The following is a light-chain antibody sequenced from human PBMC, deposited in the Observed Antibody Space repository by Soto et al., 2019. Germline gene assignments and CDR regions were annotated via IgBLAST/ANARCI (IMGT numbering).Light chain of an antibody. CDR3: TQYNPFPEIT. CDR1: QDINNY. Sequence: DIPMTQSPSSLSASLGGRVTITCWASQDINNYLAWFHQKPGKAPKSLIYATSILQSGVPSKFSGGGSGTDFSLTISILLPDDFATYCGTQYNPFPEITFGPGTKVDI. V-gene: IGKV1-16*02. CDR2: ATS. J-gene: IGKJ3*01.